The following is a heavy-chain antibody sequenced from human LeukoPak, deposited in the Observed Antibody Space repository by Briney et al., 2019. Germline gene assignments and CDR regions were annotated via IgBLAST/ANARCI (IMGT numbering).Heavy chain of an antibody. V-gene: IGHV3-33*01. CDR2: IWYDGINN. D-gene: IGHD1-7*01. CDR3: ATQLRNSYYYYYMDV. J-gene: IGHJ6*03. CDR1: GFTFSSYA. Sequence: GGSLRLSCAASGFTFSSYAMHWFRQAPGKGLEWVAVIWYDGINNYYADSVKGRFTISRDNSKNTLYLQMNSLRAEDTAVYYCATQLRNSYYYYYMDVWGKGTTVTVSS.